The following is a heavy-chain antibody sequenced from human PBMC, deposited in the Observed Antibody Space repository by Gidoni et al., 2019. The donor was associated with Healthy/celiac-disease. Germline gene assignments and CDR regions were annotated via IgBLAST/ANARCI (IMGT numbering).Heavy chain of an antibody. CDR2: ISAYNGNT. D-gene: IGHD2-8*01. V-gene: IGHV1-18*01. CDR1: GYSFTSYG. J-gene: IGHJ4*02. Sequence: QVQLVQYGAEVKKPGASVKVSCKASGYSFTSYGISWVRQAPGQGLEWMGWISAYNGNTYYAQNLQGRVTMTTDTSTSTAYMELSSLRSDDTAVYYCARDPGFPVCYCAPFDYWGQGTLVTVSS. CDR3: ARDPGFPVCYCAPFDY.